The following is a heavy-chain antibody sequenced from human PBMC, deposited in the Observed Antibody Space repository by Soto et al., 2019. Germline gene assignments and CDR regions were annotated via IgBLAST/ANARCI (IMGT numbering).Heavy chain of an antibody. CDR2: ILPVSAPP. CDR1: GGTLNNYA. V-gene: IGHV1-69*13. D-gene: IGHD3-16*01. J-gene: IGHJ4*02. Sequence: ASVKVSCKASGGTLNNYAINWVRQAPGQGLEWMGGILPVSAPPDYAQKFQGRASITADHSTSTVYMELSRLKSDDTAVYYCARIGVSSGHESPDFDSWGQGTLVTVSS. CDR3: ARIGVSSGHESPDFDS.